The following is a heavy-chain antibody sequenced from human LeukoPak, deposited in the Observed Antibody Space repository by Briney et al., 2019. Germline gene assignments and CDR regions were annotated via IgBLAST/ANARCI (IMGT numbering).Heavy chain of an antibody. V-gene: IGHV1-46*01. CDR2: ISPSGGST. D-gene: IGHD1-1*01. CDR1: GYTFTGYW. Sequence: ASVKVSCKAFGYTFTGYWMHWVRHAPGQGPEWMGVISPSGGSTIYAQKFKGRVTLTRDMSTTTDYLELSSLRSEDTAVYYCASTTGTPLSSPDYWGQGTLVTVSS. CDR3: ASTTGTPLSSPDY. J-gene: IGHJ4*02.